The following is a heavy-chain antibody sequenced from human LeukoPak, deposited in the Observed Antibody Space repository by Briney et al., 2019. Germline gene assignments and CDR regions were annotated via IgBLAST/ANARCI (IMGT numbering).Heavy chain of an antibody. CDR1: GGSFSGYY. J-gene: IGHJ4*02. V-gene: IGHV4-34*01. CDR3: ARGPGTWYYY. Sequence: PSETLSLTCAVYGGSFSGYYWSWIRQPPGKGLEWIGEINHSGSTNYNPSLKSRVTISIDTSKNQFSLKLSSVTAADTAVHYCARGPGTWYYYWGQGTLVTVSS. CDR2: INHSGST. D-gene: IGHD6-13*01.